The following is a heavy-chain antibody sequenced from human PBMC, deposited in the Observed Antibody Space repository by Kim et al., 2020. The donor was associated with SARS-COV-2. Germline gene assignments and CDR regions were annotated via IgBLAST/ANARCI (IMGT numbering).Heavy chain of an antibody. CDR1: GLTVSRSY. D-gene: IGHD2-21*02. V-gene: IGHV3-66*01. J-gene: IGHJ4*02. Sequence: GGSLRLSCAASGLTVSRSYMSWVRQAPGQGLEWVSVFYSGGERYYVDSVRGRFTISRHNSNLYLDLTSLRVDDTAVYYCARGGGAYCGGDCYRTFDYWGQGTLVTVSS. CDR3: ARGGGAYCGGDCYRTFDY. CDR2: FYSGGER.